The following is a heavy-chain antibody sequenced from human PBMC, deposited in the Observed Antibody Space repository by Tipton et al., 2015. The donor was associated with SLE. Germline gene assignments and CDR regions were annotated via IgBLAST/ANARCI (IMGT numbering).Heavy chain of an antibody. J-gene: IGHJ6*02. D-gene: IGHD2-15*01. Sequence: SLRLSCAASGFIFSNYNMNWVRQVPGKGLEWVSYISSSSSIIYYADSVKGRFTISRDNAKNSLYLQMNSLRAEDTAVYYCARDQTSGGGMDVWGQGTTVTVSS. CDR3: ARDQTSGGGMDV. V-gene: IGHV3-48*01. CDR1: GFIFSNYN. CDR2: ISSSSSII.